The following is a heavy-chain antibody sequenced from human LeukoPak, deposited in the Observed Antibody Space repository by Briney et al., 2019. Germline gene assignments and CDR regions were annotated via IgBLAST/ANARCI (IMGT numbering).Heavy chain of an antibody. CDR1: GHSITTGYF. Sequence: PSETLSLTCSGSGHSITTGYFWAWIRQSPGKGLEWIASVSHSGTTYYNPPLKSRVTISLDTSRNQLSLKLTSVTAADTAVYYCVTDVLLCGGSICNFFDPWGQGTLVTVSS. V-gene: IGHV4-38-2*02. D-gene: IGHD2-15*01. CDR3: VTDVLLCGGSICNFFDP. J-gene: IGHJ5*01. CDR2: VSHSGTT.